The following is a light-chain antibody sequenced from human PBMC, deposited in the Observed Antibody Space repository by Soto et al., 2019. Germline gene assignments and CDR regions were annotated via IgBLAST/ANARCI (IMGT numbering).Light chain of an antibody. CDR2: SNT. CDR1: TSNIGGNT. J-gene: IGLJ2*01. CDR3: AAWDDRLNGPI. V-gene: IGLV1-44*01. Sequence: QSVLTQPPSASGAPGQRVTISCSGSTSNIGGNTVNWYQHFPGTAPKLLVFSNTERPSAVRGRFSGSKSGTSGSLAISGLQSEDESDDYCAAWDDRLNGPIFGGGTKLTVL.